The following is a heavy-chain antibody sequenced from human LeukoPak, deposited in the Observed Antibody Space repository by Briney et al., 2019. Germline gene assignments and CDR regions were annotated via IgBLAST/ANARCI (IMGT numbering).Heavy chain of an antibody. V-gene: IGHV4-39*01. J-gene: IGHJ5*02. D-gene: IGHD2/OR15-2a*01. CDR1: DDSITSYY. CDR2: VHYSGTT. Sequence: SETLSLTCNVSDDSITSYYWGWARQPPGKGLEYIGTVHYSGTTYLNPSLRSRLTMSVDTSKNQVSLKVNSVTAADTALYYCVRAVDNSIDLWGQGFLVTVSS. CDR3: VRAVDNSIDL.